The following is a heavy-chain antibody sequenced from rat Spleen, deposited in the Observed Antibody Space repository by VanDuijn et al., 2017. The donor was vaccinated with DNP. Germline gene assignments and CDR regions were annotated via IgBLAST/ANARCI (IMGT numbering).Heavy chain of an antibody. D-gene: IGHD4-2*01. CDR3: ASRKLAYWYFDF. V-gene: IGHV5-31*01. CDR1: GFTFNNYW. CDR2: ITSSGGST. Sequence: EVQVVESGGDLVQPGRSLKLSCVASGFTFNNYWMTWIRQVPGKGLEWVASITSSGGSTYYPDSVKGRFTISRDNAKSSLYLQMNSLKSEDTATYYCASRKLAYWYFDFWGPGTMVTVSS. J-gene: IGHJ1*01.